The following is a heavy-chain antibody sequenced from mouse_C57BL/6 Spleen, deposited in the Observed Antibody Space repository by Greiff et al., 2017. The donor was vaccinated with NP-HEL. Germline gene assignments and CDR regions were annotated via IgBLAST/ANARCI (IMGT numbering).Heavy chain of an antibody. D-gene: IGHD1-1*01. Sequence: QVQLQQSGAELVRPGASVKLSCKASGYTFTDYYINWVKQRPGQGLEWIARIYPGSGNTYYNEKFKGKATLTAEKSSSTAYMQLSSLTSEDSAVYVCARGAGSRHAWFAYWGQGTLVTVSA. CDR1: GYTFTDYY. V-gene: IGHV1-76*01. J-gene: IGHJ3*01. CDR3: ARGAGSRHAWFAY. CDR2: IYPGSGNT.